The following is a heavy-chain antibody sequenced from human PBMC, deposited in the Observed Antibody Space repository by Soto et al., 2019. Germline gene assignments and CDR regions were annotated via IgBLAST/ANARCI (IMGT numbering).Heavy chain of an antibody. CDR2: IKAYSGNT. J-gene: IGHJ4*02. D-gene: IGHD4-17*01. CDR1: GYTFPTSP. V-gene: IGHV1-18*01. CDR3: AIADYGDDDY. Sequence: QLVQSGAEAKKPGASVKVSCKASGYTFPTSPISWVRQAPGQGLEWMGWIKAYSGNTNYAQKLQGRVTMTTDTSTNTAYMELRSLTTDYTAIYYCAIADYGDDDYWGQGTLVTVSS.